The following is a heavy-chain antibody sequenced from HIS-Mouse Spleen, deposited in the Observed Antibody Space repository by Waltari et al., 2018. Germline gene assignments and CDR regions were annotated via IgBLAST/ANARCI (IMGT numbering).Heavy chain of an antibody. J-gene: IGHJ4*02. Sequence: EVQLVESGGGLVQPGGSLRLSLAASGCTVRSTYMRWVRQAPGKGLEWVSVIYSGGSTYYADSVKGRFTISRDNSKNTLYLQMNSLRAEDTAVYYCARDRSGSYYFDYWGQGTLVTVSS. CDR2: IYSGGST. V-gene: IGHV3-66*01. D-gene: IGHD1-26*01. CDR3: ARDRSGSYYFDY. CDR1: GCTVRSTY.